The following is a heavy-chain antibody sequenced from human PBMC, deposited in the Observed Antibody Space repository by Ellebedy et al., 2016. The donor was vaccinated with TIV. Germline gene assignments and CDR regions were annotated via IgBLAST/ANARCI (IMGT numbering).Heavy chain of an antibody. CDR1: GYTFTSFG. D-gene: IGHD6-13*01. J-gene: IGHJ6*02. Sequence: AASVTVSCKASGYTFTSFGISWVRPAPGQGLEWMGWISTYNSNTNYVKKFQGRVTMTTDTSTTTAYMELRSLTYDDTAVYYCARGSRIDGMDVWGQGTTATVSS. CDR2: ISTYNSNT. V-gene: IGHV1-18*01. CDR3: ARGSRIDGMDV.